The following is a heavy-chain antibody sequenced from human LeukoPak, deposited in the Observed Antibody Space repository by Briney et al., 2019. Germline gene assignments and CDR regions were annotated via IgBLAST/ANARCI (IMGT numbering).Heavy chain of an antibody. CDR1: GFIFKNYG. CDR2: ISSGSVTI. V-gene: IGHV3-48*04. Sequence: GGSLRLSCAASGFIFKNYGMNWVRQAPGKGLEWVAYISSGSVTIYYADSVKGRFTISRDNSKNSLYLQMNSLRAEDTAVYYCARDQDWNDRGGLDYWGQGTLVIVSS. J-gene: IGHJ4*02. D-gene: IGHD1-1*01. CDR3: ARDQDWNDRGGLDY.